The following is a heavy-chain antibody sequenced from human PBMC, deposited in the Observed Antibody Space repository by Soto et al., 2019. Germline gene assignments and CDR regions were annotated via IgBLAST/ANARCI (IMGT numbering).Heavy chain of an antibody. D-gene: IGHD3-22*01. J-gene: IGHJ4*02. CDR1: GFTFITCA. CDR3: AKDTLIVVTAPADY. V-gene: IGHV3-23*01. Sequence: WGSLRLSCAASGFTFITCAITFFRHSPGKGLEWVSAISGNGKSTYYADSVKGRFTISRDNSKNMLYLQMNSLGADDTAVYYCAKDTLIVVTAPADYWGQGTLVTVSS. CDR2: ISGNGKST.